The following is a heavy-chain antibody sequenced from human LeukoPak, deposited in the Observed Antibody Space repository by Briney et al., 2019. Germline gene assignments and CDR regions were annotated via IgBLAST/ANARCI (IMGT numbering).Heavy chain of an antibody. Sequence: GGSLRLSCAASGFTFSDYYMSWIRQAPGKGLEWVSYINRSGTTIYYADSAKGRFTISRDNAKNSLYLQMNSLRAEDTAVYYCARDGEFYYDSSSYWGQGSLVTVSS. V-gene: IGHV3-11*01. CDR3: ARDGEFYYDSSSY. CDR1: GFTFSDYY. D-gene: IGHD3-22*01. J-gene: IGHJ4*02. CDR2: INRSGTTI.